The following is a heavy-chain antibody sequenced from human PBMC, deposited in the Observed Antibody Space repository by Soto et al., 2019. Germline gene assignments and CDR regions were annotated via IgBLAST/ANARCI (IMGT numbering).Heavy chain of an antibody. Sequence: QITLKESGPTLVKPTQTLTLTCTFSGFSLSTSGVGVGWIRQPPGKALEWLALIYWDDDKRYSPSLKSRLTNTKNTSKNQVVLTTTNMDPVDTATYDCAHRRGELLWFGELSDAFDIWGQGTMVTVSS. CDR1: GFSLSTSGVG. J-gene: IGHJ3*02. V-gene: IGHV2-5*02. CDR3: AHRRGELLWFGELSDAFDI. D-gene: IGHD3-10*01. CDR2: IYWDDDK.